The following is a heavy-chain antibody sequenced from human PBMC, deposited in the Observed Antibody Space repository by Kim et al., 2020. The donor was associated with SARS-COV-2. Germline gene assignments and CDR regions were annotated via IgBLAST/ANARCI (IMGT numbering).Heavy chain of an antibody. V-gene: IGHV1-18*01. CDR2: T. Sequence: TNYAQKLQGRVTMTTDTSTSTAYMERRSLRSDDTAVYYCARDYDFWSGDYWGQGTLVTVSS. J-gene: IGHJ4*02. CDR3: ARDYDFWSGDY. D-gene: IGHD3-3*01.